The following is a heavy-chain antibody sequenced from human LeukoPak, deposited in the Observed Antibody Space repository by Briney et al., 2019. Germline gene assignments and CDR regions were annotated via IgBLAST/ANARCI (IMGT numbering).Heavy chain of an antibody. CDR2: INHSGSS. CDR1: GVSVSDYF. V-gene: IGHV4-34*01. D-gene: IGHD2-21*02. J-gene: IGHJ6*02. CDR3: ARGGGVTRYYGMDV. Sequence: SETLSLTCAVYGVSVSDYFWSWIRQPPGKGLEWIGEINHSGSSNYNPSLKSRVTISVDTSKNQFSLKVTSVTAADTAVYYCARGGGVTRYYGMDVWGQGTTVTVSS.